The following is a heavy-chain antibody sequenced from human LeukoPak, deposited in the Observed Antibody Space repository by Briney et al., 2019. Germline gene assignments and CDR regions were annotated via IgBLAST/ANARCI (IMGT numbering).Heavy chain of an antibody. D-gene: IGHD4/OR15-4a*01. V-gene: IGHV3-21*01. J-gene: IGHJ3*02. CDR3: AREGALPDAFGI. CDR1: GFTFSSYS. Sequence: GGSLRLSCAASGFTFSSYSMNWVRQAPGEGLEWVSSISSSSSYIYYADSVKGRFTISRDNAKNSLYLQMNSLRAEDTAVYYCAREGALPDAFGIWGQGTMVTVSS. CDR2: ISSSSSYI.